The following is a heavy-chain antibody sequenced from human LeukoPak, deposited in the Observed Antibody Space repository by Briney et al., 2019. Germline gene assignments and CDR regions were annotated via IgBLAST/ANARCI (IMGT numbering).Heavy chain of an antibody. J-gene: IGHJ4*02. V-gene: IGHV3-21*01. CDR1: GFTFSSYS. D-gene: IGHD6-13*01. CDR2: ISSSSSYI. CDR3: ARGYSSSWSSFDY. Sequence: PGGSLRLSCAASGFTFSSYSMNWVRQAPGKGLEWVSSISSSSSYIYYADSVKGRFTISRDNAKNSLYLQMNSLRAEDTAVYYCARGYSSSWSSFDYWGQGTLVTVSS.